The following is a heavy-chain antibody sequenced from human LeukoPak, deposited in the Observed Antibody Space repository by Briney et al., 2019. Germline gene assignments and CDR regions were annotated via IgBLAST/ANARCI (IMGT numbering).Heavy chain of an antibody. CDR2: IYYSGST. J-gene: IGHJ4*02. CDR3: ARSGIMIVVEYFHY. CDR1: GGSISSGGYY. D-gene: IGHD3-22*01. V-gene: IGHV4-31*03. Sequence: PSETLSLTCTVSGGSISSGGYYWSCIRQHPGKGLEWIGYIYYSGSTYYNPSLKSRVTISVDTSKNQFSLKLSSVTAADKAVYYCARSGIMIVVEYFHYWGQGTLVTVSS.